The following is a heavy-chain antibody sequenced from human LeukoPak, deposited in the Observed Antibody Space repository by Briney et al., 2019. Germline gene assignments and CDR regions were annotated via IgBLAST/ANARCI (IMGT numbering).Heavy chain of an antibody. J-gene: IGHJ4*02. CDR1: GYTFTGYY. V-gene: IGHV1-2*02. D-gene: IGHD3-22*01. CDR3: ARENREYYYDSSGYSNSFDY. Sequence: ASVKVSCKASGYTFTGYYMHWVRQAPGQGLEWMGWINPNSGGTNYAQKFQGRVTMTRDTSISTAYMELSRLRSDDTAVYYCARENREYYYDSSGYSNSFDYWGQGTLVTVSS. CDR2: INPNSGGT.